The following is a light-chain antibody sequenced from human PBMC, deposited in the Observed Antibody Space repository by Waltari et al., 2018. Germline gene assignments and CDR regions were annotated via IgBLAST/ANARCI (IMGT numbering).Light chain of an antibody. CDR1: SSDVGGYNY. V-gene: IGLV2-14*01. CDR3: RSYTSSSYVV. Sequence: QSALTQPASVSGSPGQSITISCTGTSSDVGGYNYASWYQQHPGKAPKLMIYEVSNRPSGVSNRFSGSKSGNPASLTISGLQAEDEADYYCRSYTSSSYVVFGGGTKLTVL. J-gene: IGLJ2*01. CDR2: EVS.